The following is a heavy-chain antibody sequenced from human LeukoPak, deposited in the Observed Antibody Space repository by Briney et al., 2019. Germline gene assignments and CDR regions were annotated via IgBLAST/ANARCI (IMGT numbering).Heavy chain of an antibody. D-gene: IGHD1-14*01. CDR3: ARGVTGGGDY. Sequence: GGSLRLSCAASGFTFSNYAMHWVRQAPGRALEWVAVISYDGSTKCYAESVKGRFTISRDNSKNTLFLQMNSLRAEDTAVYYCARGVTGGGDYWGQGTLVTVSS. V-gene: IGHV3-30-3*01. CDR2: ISYDGSTK. J-gene: IGHJ4*02. CDR1: GFTFSNYA.